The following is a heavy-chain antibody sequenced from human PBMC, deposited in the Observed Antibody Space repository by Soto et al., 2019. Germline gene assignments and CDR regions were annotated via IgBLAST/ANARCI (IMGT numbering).Heavy chain of an antibody. D-gene: IGHD6-19*01. J-gene: IGHJ5*02. V-gene: IGHV3-74*01. CDR2: INNDGSST. Sequence: EVQLVESGGGLVQPGGSLRLSCAASGFTFSSHWMHWVRQAPGKGLVWVSRINNDGSSTSYADSVKGRFTISRDNAKNTLYLQMNSLRAEDTAVYYCARDTAVAGTDWFDPWGQGTLVTVSS. CDR3: ARDTAVAGTDWFDP. CDR1: GFTFSSHW.